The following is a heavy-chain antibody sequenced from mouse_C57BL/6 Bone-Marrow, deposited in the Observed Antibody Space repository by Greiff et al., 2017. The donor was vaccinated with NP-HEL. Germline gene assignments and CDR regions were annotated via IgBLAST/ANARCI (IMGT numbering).Heavy chain of an antibody. CDR2: IRSKSNNYAT. V-gene: IGHV10-1*01. D-gene: IGHD1-1*01. J-gene: IGHJ1*03. CDR1: GFSFNTYA. CDR3: VRQDYGSSYDWYFDV. Sequence: EVQGVESGGGLVQPKGSLKLSCAASGFSFNTYAMNWVRQAPGKGLEWVARIRSKSNNYATYYADSVKDRFTISRDDSESMLYLQMNNLKTEDTAMYYCVRQDYGSSYDWYFDVWGTGTTVTVSS.